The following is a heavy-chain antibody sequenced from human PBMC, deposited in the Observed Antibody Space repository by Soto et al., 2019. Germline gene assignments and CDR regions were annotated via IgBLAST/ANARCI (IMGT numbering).Heavy chain of an antibody. CDR2: ILYSGLT. J-gene: IGHJ6*02. V-gene: IGHV4-39*01. CDR1: GYSVSSSDYY. CDR3: APLTVSLSGPYGIHV. Sequence: SETLSLTCSVSGYSVSSSDYYWAWIRQPPGKGLEWIGSILYSGLTYYNPSLKSRVTLSVDTSKNQFSVRLNSVTASDTAVYYCAPLTVSLSGPYGIHVWGQGTTVTVSS. D-gene: IGHD2-15*01.